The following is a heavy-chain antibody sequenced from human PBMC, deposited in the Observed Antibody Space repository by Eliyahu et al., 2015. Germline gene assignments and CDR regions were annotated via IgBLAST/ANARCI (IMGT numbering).Heavy chain of an antibody. Sequence: QLQLQESGPGLVKPSETLSLTCTVSGGSISSSSYYWGWIRQPPGKGLEWIGSIYYSGSTYYNPSLKSRVTISVDTSKNQFSLKLSSVTAADTAVYYCARHGPKLRFLEWPLGFDPWGQGTLVTVSS. J-gene: IGHJ5*02. CDR1: GGSISSSSYY. D-gene: IGHD3-3*01. CDR2: IYYSGST. CDR3: ARHGPKLRFLEWPLGFDP. V-gene: IGHV4-39*01.